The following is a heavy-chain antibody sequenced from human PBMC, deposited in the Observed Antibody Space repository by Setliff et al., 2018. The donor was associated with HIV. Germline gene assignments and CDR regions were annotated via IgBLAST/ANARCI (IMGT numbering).Heavy chain of an antibody. CDR3: ADQYSSSWTTFDY. Sequence: GGSLRLSCATSGLTFSNCGMHWVRQAPGKGLEWVAVIWYDGSNKYYADSVKGRFTISRDNSKNTLYLLMNSLRAEDTAVYYCADQYSSSWTTFDYWGQGTLVTVSS. D-gene: IGHD6-13*01. CDR1: GLTFSNCG. CDR2: IWYDGSNK. J-gene: IGHJ4*02. V-gene: IGHV3-33*01.